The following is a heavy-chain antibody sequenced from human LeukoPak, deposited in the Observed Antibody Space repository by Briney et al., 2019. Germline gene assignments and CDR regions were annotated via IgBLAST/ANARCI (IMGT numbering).Heavy chain of an antibody. CDR1: GYTFTDHY. D-gene: IGHD1-26*01. CDR2: IHPGRGDT. J-gene: IGHJ1*01. V-gene: IGHV1-2*02. Sequence: GASVKVSCQALGYTFTDHYFHWLRQAPGQGIEWMGWIHPGRGDTNYAQKFQGRVTMTRDTSISTAYMELSRLRSDDTAVYYCARVSLVGSTMYFQHWGQGTLVTVSS. CDR3: ARVSLVGSTMYFQH.